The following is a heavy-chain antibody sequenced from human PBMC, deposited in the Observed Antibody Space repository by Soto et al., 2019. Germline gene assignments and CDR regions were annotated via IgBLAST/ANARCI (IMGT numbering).Heavy chain of an antibody. CDR2: IIPISDTT. J-gene: IGHJ6*02. Sequence: QVPLVQSGAEVKKPGSSVKVSCKASGGTFSSYAISWVRQAPGQGLEWMGGIIPISDTTNYAQKFQGRVTITADESPSTAYMELSSLRSEDTAVYYCARSQGSSTSLEIYYYYYYGMDVWGQGTTVTVSS. V-gene: IGHV1-69*01. CDR3: ARSQGSSTSLEIYYYYYYGMDV. CDR1: GGTFSSYA. D-gene: IGHD2-2*01.